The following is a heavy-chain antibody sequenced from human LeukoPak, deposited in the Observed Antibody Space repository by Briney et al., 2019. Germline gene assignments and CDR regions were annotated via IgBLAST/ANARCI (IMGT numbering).Heavy chain of an antibody. CDR3: ARDQEDIVATIRAWSFDY. Sequence: ASVNVSCKASVYTFTGYYMHWVRPAPGQGLEWMGWINPNSGGTNYAQKFQGRVTMTRDTSISTAYMELSRLRSDDTAVYYCARDQEDIVATIRAWSFDYWGQGTLVTVSS. CDR1: VYTFTGYY. J-gene: IGHJ4*02. CDR2: INPNSGGT. D-gene: IGHD5-12*01. V-gene: IGHV1-2*02.